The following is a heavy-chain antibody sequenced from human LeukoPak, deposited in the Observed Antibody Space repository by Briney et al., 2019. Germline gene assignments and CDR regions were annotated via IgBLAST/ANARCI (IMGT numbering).Heavy chain of an antibody. CDR2: INHSGST. J-gene: IGHJ4*02. CDR3: ARAYGDILTGYYLSTGFDY. D-gene: IGHD3-9*01. V-gene: IGHV4-34*01. Sequence: PSETLSLTCAVHGGSFSGYYWSWIRQPPGKGLEWIGEINHSGSTNYNPSLKSRVTISVDTSKNQFSLRLSSVTAADTAVYYCARAYGDILTGYYLSTGFDYWGQGTLVTVSS. CDR1: GGSFSGYY.